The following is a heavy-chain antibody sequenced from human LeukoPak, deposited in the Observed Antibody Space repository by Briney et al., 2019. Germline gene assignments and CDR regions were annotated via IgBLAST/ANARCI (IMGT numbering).Heavy chain of an antibody. CDR2: ISGSGGST. V-gene: IGHV3-21*01. J-gene: IGHJ3*02. Sequence: GGSLRLSCAASGFTFSSYSMNWVRQAPGKGLEWVSAISGSGGSTYYADSVKGRFTISRDNAKNSLYLQMNSLGAEDTAVYYCARDFITGDAFDIWGQGTMVTVSS. D-gene: IGHD3-10*01. CDR3: ARDFITGDAFDI. CDR1: GFTFSSYS.